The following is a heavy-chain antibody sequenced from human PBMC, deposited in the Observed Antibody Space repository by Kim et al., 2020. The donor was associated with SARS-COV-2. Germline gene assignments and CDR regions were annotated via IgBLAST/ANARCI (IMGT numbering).Heavy chain of an antibody. J-gene: IGHJ3*02. CDR1: GFTSSDYY. Sequence: GGSLRLSCAVSGFTSSDYYMSWIRQAPGKGLEWISHISNVNTYTKYADSVEGRFSMSRENAENSLYLQMNSLRADDTAVYYCVKVQWGHAFDIWGQGTMVTVSS. CDR2: ISNVNTYT. CDR3: VKVQWGHAFDI. V-gene: IGHV3-11*05. D-gene: IGHD1-26*01.